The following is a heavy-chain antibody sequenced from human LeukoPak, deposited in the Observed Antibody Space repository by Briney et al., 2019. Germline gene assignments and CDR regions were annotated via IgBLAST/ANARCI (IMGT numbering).Heavy chain of an antibody. D-gene: IGHD5-12*01. V-gene: IGHV4-38-2*02. J-gene: IGHJ6*03. Sequence: SETLSLTCTVSGYSITNGFYWVWVRQPPGKGLEWIGTFYHSGSTYFNPSLESRVTISVDTSKNQFSLRLTSVTAADTAVYYCARDGATIYYYYYYMDVWGKGTTVTVSS. CDR3: ARDGATIYYYYYYMDV. CDR1: GYSITNGFY. CDR2: FYHSGST.